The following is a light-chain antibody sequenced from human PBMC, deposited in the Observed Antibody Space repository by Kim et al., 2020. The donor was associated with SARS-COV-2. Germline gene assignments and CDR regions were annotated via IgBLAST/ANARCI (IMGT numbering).Light chain of an antibody. CDR2: DVS. Sequence: GQAITISCSGSSRDIGSYEYVSWYQQHPGTAPTLLIFDVSDRPSGISSRFSGSKSGNTATLTISGLQAEDEAEYYCSSYSVISTYVFGPGTKVTVL. V-gene: IGLV2-14*03. CDR3: SSYSVISTYV. J-gene: IGLJ1*01. CDR1: SRDIGSYEY.